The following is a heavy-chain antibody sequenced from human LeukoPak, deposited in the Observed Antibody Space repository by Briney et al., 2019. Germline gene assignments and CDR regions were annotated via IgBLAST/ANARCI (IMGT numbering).Heavy chain of an antibody. V-gene: IGHV7-4-1*02. D-gene: IGHD3-22*01. CDR2: INTNTGNP. CDR3: ARDRKLFLKPPYDSSGRPSSSWFDP. CDR1: GYTFTSYA. Sequence: ASVKVSCKASGYTFTSYAMNWVRQAPGQGLEWMGWINTNTGNPTYAQGFTGRFVFSLDTSVSTAYLQISSLKAEDTAVYYCARDRKLFLKPPYDSSGRPSSSWFDPWGQGTLVTVSS. J-gene: IGHJ5*02.